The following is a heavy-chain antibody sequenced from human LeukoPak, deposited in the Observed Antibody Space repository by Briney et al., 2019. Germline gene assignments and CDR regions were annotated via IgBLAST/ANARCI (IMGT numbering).Heavy chain of an antibody. CDR2: INQSGST. J-gene: IGHJ3*02. CDR1: NGSFSGYY. CDR3: ARDSRITMVRGVIMKAFDM. V-gene: IGHV4-34*01. Sequence: KPSETLSLTCGVYNGSFSGYYWTWIRQPPGKGLEWIGEINQSGSTNYNPSLKSRVTILVDTSKKQFSLKLTSVTAADTAVYYCARDSRITMVRGVIMKAFDMWGQGTMVTVSS. D-gene: IGHD3-10*01.